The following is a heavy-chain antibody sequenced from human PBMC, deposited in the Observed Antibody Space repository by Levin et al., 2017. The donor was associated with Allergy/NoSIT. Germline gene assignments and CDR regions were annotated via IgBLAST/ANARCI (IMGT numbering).Heavy chain of an antibody. D-gene: IGHD6-6*01. CDR1: GFTFSTYA. CDR2: ISGSGGST. J-gene: IGHJ6*02. CDR3: VRSSSPNYYGMDV. Sequence: ETLSLTCAASGFTFSTYAMSWVRQAPGKGLEWVSAISGSGGSTYYADSVKGRFTISRDNSKNTLYLQMSSLRADDTAVYYCVRSSSPNYYGMDVWGQGTTVTVSS. V-gene: IGHV3-23*01.